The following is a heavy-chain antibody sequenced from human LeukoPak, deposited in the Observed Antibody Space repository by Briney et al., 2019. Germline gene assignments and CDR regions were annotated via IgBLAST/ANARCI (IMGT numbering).Heavy chain of an antibody. Sequence: PGGSLRLSCAASRFTFSAYNMNWVRQAPGKGLEWVSYISSSSSTIYYADSVKGRFTISRDNAKNSLYLQMNSLRDEDTAVYYCARGGSGWYIGWFDPWGQGTLVTVSS. CDR3: ARGGSGWYIGWFDP. CDR1: RFTFSAYN. D-gene: IGHD6-19*01. CDR2: ISSSSSTI. V-gene: IGHV3-48*02. J-gene: IGHJ5*02.